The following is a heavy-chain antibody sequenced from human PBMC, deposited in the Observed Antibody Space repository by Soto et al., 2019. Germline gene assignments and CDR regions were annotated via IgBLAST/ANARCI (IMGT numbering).Heavy chain of an antibody. V-gene: IGHV1-69*01. CDR1: GGTFSSYA. Sequence: QVQLVQSGAEVKKPGSSVKVSCKASGGTFSSYAISWVRQAPGQGLELMGGIIPIFGTANYAQKFQGRVTITADDSTSTACMALSSLRSEDTAVYYCARASKQLADYSYYGMDVWGQGTTVTVSS. CDR3: ARASKQLADYSYYGMDV. CDR2: IIPIFGTA. J-gene: IGHJ6*02. D-gene: IGHD6-6*01.